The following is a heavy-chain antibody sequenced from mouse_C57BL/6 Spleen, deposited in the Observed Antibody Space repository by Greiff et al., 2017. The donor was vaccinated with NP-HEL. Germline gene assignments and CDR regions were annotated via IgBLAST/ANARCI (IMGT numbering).Heavy chain of an antibody. V-gene: IGHV5-9*01. CDR1: GFTFSSYT. Sequence: EVKLVESGGGLVKPGGSLNLSCAASGFTFSSYTMPWVRQTPEKGLEWVETICGGGGNTYYPDSVKGRFTISRDNAKNTLYLQRSSLRSEDTALYYCARQVYGYLDYWGKGTTLTVSS. D-gene: IGHD1-1*02. CDR3: ARQVYGYLDY. CDR2: ICGGGGNT. J-gene: IGHJ2*01.